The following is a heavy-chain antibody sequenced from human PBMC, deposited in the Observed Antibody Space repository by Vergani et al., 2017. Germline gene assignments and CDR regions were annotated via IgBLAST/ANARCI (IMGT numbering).Heavy chain of an antibody. D-gene: IGHD6-6*01. V-gene: IGHV3-9*02. CDR1: GFPSAGYA. CDR3: AKDLGTSSGGGWFDP. CDR2: ISWNSNSI. J-gene: IGHJ5*02. Sequence: EVQLEESGGGLVLPGRSLRLSCVASGFPSAGYAMHWVRQAPGKGLEWVSGISWNSNSIGYADSVKGRFTISRDNAKNSLYLQMNSLRAEDTALYYCAKDLGTSSGGGWFDPWCQGTLVTVSS.